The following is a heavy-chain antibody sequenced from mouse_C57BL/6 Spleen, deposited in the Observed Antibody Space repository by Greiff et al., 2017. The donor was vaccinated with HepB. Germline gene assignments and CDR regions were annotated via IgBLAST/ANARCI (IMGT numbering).Heavy chain of an antibody. CDR3: ARGGDGYYGY. CDR1: GYTFTSYW. CDR2: IHPNSGST. V-gene: IGHV1-64*01. J-gene: IGHJ2*01. Sequence: VQLQQSGAELVKPGASVKLSCKASGYTFTSYWMHWVKQRPGKGLAWIGMIHPNSGSTNYNEKFKSKATLTVDKSSSTAYMQLSSLTSEDSAVYYCARGGDGYYGYWGQGTTLTVSS. D-gene: IGHD2-3*01.